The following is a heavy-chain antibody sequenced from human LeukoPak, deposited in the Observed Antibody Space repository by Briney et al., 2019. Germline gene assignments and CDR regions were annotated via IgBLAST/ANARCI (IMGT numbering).Heavy chain of an antibody. CDR3: ARGRPGYGYSSGPISDY. CDR1: GFTFSSYA. Sequence: GRSLRLSCAASGFTFSSYAMHWVRQAPGKGLEWVSYISSSGSTIYYADSVKGRFTISRDNAKNSLYLQMNSLRAEDTAVYYCARGRPGYGYSSGPISDYWGQGTLVTVSS. V-gene: IGHV3-48*04. D-gene: IGHD6-19*01. J-gene: IGHJ4*02. CDR2: ISSSGSTI.